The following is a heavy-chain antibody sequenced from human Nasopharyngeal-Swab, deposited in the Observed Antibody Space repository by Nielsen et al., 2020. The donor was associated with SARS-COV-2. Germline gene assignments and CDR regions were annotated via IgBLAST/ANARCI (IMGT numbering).Heavy chain of an antibody. Sequence: GSLRLSCTVYGGSISSYYWSWIRQPPGKGLEWIGDIYFSGSTSYNPSLKSRVTMSVDTSKNQFSLKLSSVTAADTAVYYRARYGSTYYYDSSGYTQGVYFQHWGQGTLVTVSS. J-gene: IGHJ1*01. CDR1: GGSISSYY. CDR3: ARYGSTYYYDSSGYTQGVYFQH. CDR2: IYFSGST. D-gene: IGHD3-22*01. V-gene: IGHV4-59*13.